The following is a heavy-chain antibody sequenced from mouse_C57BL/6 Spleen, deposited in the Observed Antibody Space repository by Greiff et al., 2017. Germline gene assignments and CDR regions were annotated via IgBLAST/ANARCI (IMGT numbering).Heavy chain of an antibody. CDR2: INPNNGGT. CDR1: GYTFTDYY. J-gene: IGHJ4*01. V-gene: IGHV1-26*01. Sequence: VQLKQSGPELVKPGASVKISCKASGYTFTDYYMNWVKQSHGKSLEWIGDINPNNGGTSYNQKFKGKATLTVDKSSSTAYMELRSLTSEDSAVYYCARRGSRYYYAMDYWGQGTSVTVSS. D-gene: IGHD1-1*01. CDR3: ARRGSRYYYAMDY.